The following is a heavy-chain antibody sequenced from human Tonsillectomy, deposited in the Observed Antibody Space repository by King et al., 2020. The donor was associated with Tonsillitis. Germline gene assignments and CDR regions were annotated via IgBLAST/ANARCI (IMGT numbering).Heavy chain of an antibody. CDR3: AGTRALEVISGSYPYWYFDL. Sequence: QLVQSGAEVKKPGASVKVSCKASGYTFTSYYMHWVRQAPGQGLEWMGIINPSGGSTSYAQKFQGRVTMTRDTSTSTVYMELSSLRSEDTAVYYYAGTRALEVISGSYPYWYFDLWGRGTLVTVSS. V-gene: IGHV1-46*01. CDR1: GYTFTSYY. D-gene: IGHD1-26*01. CDR2: INPSGGST. J-gene: IGHJ2*01.